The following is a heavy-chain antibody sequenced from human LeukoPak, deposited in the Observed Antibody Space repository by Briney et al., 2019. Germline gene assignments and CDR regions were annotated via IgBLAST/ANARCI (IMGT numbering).Heavy chain of an antibody. D-gene: IGHD5-18*01. CDR1: GGSIRSFY. J-gene: IGHJ4*02. CDR2: IHTSGST. Sequence: PSETLSLTCTVSGGSIRSFYWNWVRQPAGKGLEWIGRIHTSGSTSYNPSHKSRVTISVDTSKNQFSLNLSSVTAADTAVYYCARGRGAGRYSYGYVGYWGQGTLVTVSS. CDR3: ARGRGAGRYSYGYVGY. V-gene: IGHV4-4*07.